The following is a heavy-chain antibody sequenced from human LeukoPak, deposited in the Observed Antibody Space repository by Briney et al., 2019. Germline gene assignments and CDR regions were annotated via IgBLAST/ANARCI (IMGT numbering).Heavy chain of an antibody. V-gene: IGHV4-59*01. CDR1: GGSISSYY. J-gene: IGHJ5*02. Sequence: SETLSLTCTVSGGSISSYYWSWIRQPPGKGLEWIGYIYYSGSTNYNPSLKSRVTISVDTSKNQFPLKLSSVTAADTAVYYCARYVRYYYGSGSYYNWFDPWGQGTLVTVSS. D-gene: IGHD3-10*01. CDR3: ARYVRYYYGSGSYYNWFDP. CDR2: IYYSGST.